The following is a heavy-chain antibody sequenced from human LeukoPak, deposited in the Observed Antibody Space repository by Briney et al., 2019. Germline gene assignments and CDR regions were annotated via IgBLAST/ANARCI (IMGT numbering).Heavy chain of an antibody. Sequence: GGSLRLSCAASGFTFSSYWMHWVRQAPGKGLVWVSRINSDGSSTSYADSVKGRFTISRDNAKNTLYLQMNSLRAEDTAVYFCARVGYYDSRFDSYFDYWGQGTLVTVSP. J-gene: IGHJ4*02. CDR2: INSDGSST. D-gene: IGHD3-22*01. CDR3: ARVGYYDSRFDSYFDY. CDR1: GFTFSSYW. V-gene: IGHV3-74*01.